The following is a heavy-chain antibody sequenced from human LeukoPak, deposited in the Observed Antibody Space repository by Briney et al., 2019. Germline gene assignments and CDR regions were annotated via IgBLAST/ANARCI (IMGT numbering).Heavy chain of an antibody. CDR2: MNPNSGNT. J-gene: IGHJ4*02. Sequence: ASVKVSCKASGYTLTSYDINWVRQATGQGLEWMGWMNPNSGNTGYAQKFQGRVTMTRNTSISTAYMELSSLRSEDTAVYYCARGLEHYYDSSGYAYWGQGTLVTVSS. CDR3: ARGLEHYYDSSGYAY. V-gene: IGHV1-8*01. CDR1: GYTLTSYD. D-gene: IGHD3-22*01.